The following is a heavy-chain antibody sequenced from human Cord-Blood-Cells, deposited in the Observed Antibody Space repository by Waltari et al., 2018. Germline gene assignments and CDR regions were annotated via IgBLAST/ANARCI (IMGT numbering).Heavy chain of an antibody. V-gene: IGHV1-2*02. Sequence: QVQLVQSGAEVKKPGASVKVSCKASGYTFTGYYRHWVRQAPGQGLEWMGWINPKSGGTNYAQKFQGRVTMTRDTSISTAYMELSRLRSDDTAVYYCARANRANWFDPWGQGTLVTVSS. J-gene: IGHJ5*02. CDR3: ARANRANWFDP. CDR2: INPKSGGT. CDR1: GYTFTGYY.